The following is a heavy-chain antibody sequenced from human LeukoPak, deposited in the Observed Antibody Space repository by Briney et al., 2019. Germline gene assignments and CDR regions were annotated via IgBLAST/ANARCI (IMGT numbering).Heavy chain of an antibody. Sequence: PGGSLRLSCAASGFTFSRFTMNWVRQAPGKGLEWVSYISGSGTTKYYADSVQGRFTISRDNAKNSLYLQMNSLRAEDTAVYYCARGVRFLEWSRSGAFDIWGQGTMVTVSS. CDR2: ISGSGTTK. CDR1: GFTFSRFT. J-gene: IGHJ3*02. D-gene: IGHD3-3*01. CDR3: ARGVRFLEWSRSGAFDI. V-gene: IGHV3-48*04.